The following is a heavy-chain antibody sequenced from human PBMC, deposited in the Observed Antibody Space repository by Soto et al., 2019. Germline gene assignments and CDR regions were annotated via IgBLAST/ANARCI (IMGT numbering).Heavy chain of an antibody. Sequence: QVKLVQSRGEVKKPGASVKISCKASGYTFSSYGISWVRKAPGQGLEWMGWISAYNGNTNYAQKFQGRVTMTTDTSTSTAYMELRSLRSDDTAIYYCARTLNEWLLGLEWGQGTLVTVSS. J-gene: IGHJ4*02. CDR2: ISAYNGNT. CDR3: ARTLNEWLLGLE. D-gene: IGHD3-3*01. CDR1: GYTFSSYG. V-gene: IGHV1-18*01.